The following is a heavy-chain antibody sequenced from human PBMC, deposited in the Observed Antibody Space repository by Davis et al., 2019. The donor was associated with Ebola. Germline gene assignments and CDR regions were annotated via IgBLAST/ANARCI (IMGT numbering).Heavy chain of an antibody. Sequence: PSETLSLTCAISGDSVSSGGWNWIRQTPSRGLEWLGRTYYYRSKWNNDYAASVKSRITIDLDTSKNQLSLQLDSVTPEDTAVYYCARGWLRSGFDSWGQGTLVTVSS. CDR3: ARGWLRSGFDS. CDR2: TYYYRSKWNN. D-gene: IGHD5-12*01. V-gene: IGHV6-1*01. CDR1: GDSVSSGG. J-gene: IGHJ4*02.